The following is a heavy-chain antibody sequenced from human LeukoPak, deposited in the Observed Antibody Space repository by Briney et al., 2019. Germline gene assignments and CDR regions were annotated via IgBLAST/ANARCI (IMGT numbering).Heavy chain of an antibody. Sequence: PGGSLRLSCAASGFTFSSYAMSWVRQAPGKGLEWVSAISGSGGSTYYADSVKGRFTISRDNSKNTLYLQMNSLRAEDTAVYYCAKAFMVRGVTPEFDYWGQGTLVTVSS. CDR2: ISGSGGST. CDR1: GFTFSSYA. CDR3: AKAFMVRGVTPEFDY. J-gene: IGHJ4*02. D-gene: IGHD3-10*01. V-gene: IGHV3-23*01.